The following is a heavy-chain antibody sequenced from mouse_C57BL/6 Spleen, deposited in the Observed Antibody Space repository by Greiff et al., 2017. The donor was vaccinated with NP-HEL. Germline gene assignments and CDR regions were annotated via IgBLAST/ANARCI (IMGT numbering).Heavy chain of an antibody. V-gene: IGHV1-69*01. CDR2: IDPSDSYT. CDR1: GYTFTSYW. CDR3: AGGDDAAWCAY. D-gene: IGHD2-12*01. J-gene: IGHJ3*01. Sequence: QVQLQQPGAELVMPGASVKLSCKASGYTFTSYWMHWVKQRPGQGLEWIGEIDPSDSYTNYNQKFKGKSTLTVDKSSSTAYLQHSSLTSEDSAVYDCAGGDDAAWCAYWGQGTLVTVSA.